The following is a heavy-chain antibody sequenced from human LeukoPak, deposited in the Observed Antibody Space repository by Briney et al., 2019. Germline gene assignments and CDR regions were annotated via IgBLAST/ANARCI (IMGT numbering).Heavy chain of an antibody. CDR2: INPSGDTT. D-gene: IGHD3-22*01. J-gene: IGHJ4*02. Sequence: ASVKVSCKASGYTLTSYYLHWVRQAPGQGLEWMAIINPSGDTTSHAQKFQGRVTMTRDTSASTVYMELSSLRSEDTAVYYCARGGYYYDSSGYYIFDYWGQGTLVTVSS. CDR1: GYTLTSYY. V-gene: IGHV1-46*01. CDR3: ARGGYYYDSSGYYIFDY.